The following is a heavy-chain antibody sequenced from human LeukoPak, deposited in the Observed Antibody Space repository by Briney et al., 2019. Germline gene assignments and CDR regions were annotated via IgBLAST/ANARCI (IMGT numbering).Heavy chain of an antibody. D-gene: IGHD3-10*01. CDR3: ARTGYHYGSGSHFAFDV. CDR1: GYSFTTYC. J-gene: IGHJ3*01. CDR2: IYPSDSDT. V-gene: IGHV5-51*01. Sequence: GESLEISCEASGYSFTTYCIGWVRQLPGKGLEWMGIIYPSDSDTRYSPSFQGQVAISSDRSITTVYLQWSNLRASDTAMYYCARTGYHYGSGSHFAFDVWGQGTMVTVSS.